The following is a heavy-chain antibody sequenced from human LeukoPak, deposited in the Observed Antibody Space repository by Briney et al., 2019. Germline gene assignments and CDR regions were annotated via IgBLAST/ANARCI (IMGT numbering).Heavy chain of an antibody. CDR1: GFTFSSYA. CDR3: AKTFSSTWIQLWLPPAGLDY. CDR2: ISGSGGST. D-gene: IGHD5-18*01. J-gene: IGHJ4*02. V-gene: IGHV3-23*01. Sequence: GGSLRLSCAASGFTFSSYAMSWVRQAPGKGLEWVSAISGSGGSTYYADSVKGRFTISRDNSKNSLYLQMNSLRAEDTAVYYCAKTFSSTWIQLWLPPAGLDYWGQGTLVTVSS.